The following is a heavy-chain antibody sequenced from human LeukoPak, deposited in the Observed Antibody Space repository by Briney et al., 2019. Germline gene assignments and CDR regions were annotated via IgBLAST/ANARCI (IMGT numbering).Heavy chain of an antibody. CDR3: AGGAQNYYDSSGYYYYYMDV. J-gene: IGHJ6*03. CDR1: GFTFSDYY. V-gene: IGHV3-11*06. CDR2: ISSISSYI. D-gene: IGHD3-22*01. Sequence: PGGSLRLSCASSGFTFSDYYKIWIRQAPGKGLEGVSSISSISSYIFYADAVKRRFTISRDNDKNSLYLQMNSLRAEDTAVYYCAGGAQNYYDSSGYYYYYMDVWGKGTTVTISS.